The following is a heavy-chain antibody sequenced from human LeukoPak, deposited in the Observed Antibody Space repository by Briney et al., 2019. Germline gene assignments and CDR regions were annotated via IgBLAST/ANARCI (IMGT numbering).Heavy chain of an antibody. V-gene: IGHV3-23*01. CDR2: ISVGGGST. D-gene: IGHD6-19*01. J-gene: IGHJ4*02. CDR3: AKHNLRSDSSAWFGSFDY. CDR1: GFTFSSYA. Sequence: GGSLRLSCAASGFTFSSYAMSWVRQAPGKGLEWVSVISVGGGSTYYANSVKGRFTISRDNSKNTLYLQMNSLRAEDTAVYYCAKHNLRSDSSAWFGSFDYWGQGTLVTVSS.